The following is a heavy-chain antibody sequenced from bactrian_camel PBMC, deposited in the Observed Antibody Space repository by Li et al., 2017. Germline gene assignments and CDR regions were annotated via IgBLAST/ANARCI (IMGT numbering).Heavy chain of an antibody. CDR2: IDKYGDT. CDR3: AAWSRPRSTSGCTGDPSW. CDR1: RYTGGYS. V-gene: IGHV3S55*01. J-gene: IGHJ4*01. Sequence: HVQLVESGGGSVQAGGSLRLSCAASRYTGGYSLAWFRQAPGKERERVATIDKYGDTTYADSMEGRFTISRNNFKNNLYLQMSSLKPEDTALYYCAAWSRPRSTSGCTGDPSWWGQGTQVTVS. D-gene: IGHD3*01.